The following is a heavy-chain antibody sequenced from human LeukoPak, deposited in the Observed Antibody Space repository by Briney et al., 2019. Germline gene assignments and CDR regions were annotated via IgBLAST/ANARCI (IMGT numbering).Heavy chain of an antibody. CDR2: IGTSSSPI. CDR1: GFAFSSYS. D-gene: IGHD3-16*02. CDR3: ARDRGDYVWGSYPLDY. J-gene: IGHJ4*02. V-gene: IGHV3-48*02. Sequence: GGSLRLSCAASGFAFSSYSMNWVRQAPGKGLEWVSYIGTSSSPIYYGDSVKGRFTISRDNDKKSIYLQMDSLRDEDTAVYYCARDRGDYVWGSYPLDYWGQGTLVTVSS.